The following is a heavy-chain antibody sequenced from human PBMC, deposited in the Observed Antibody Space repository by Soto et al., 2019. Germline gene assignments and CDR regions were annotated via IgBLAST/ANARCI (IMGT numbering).Heavy chain of an antibody. CDR3: ARALSGTNAFAI. J-gene: IGHJ3*02. CDR1: GFTFSSYG. CDR2: IWYDGSNK. V-gene: IGHV3-33*01. D-gene: IGHD2-2*01. Sequence: QVQLVESGGGVVQPGRSLRLSCAASGFTFSSYGMHWVRQAPGKGLEWVAVIWYDGSNKYYGDSVKGRFTISRDNSKNTLYLQMNSLRAEDTAVYYCARALSGTNAFAIWGQGTMVTVSS.